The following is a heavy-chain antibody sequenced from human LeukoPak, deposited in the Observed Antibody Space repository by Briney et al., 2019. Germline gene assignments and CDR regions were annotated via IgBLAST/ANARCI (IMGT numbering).Heavy chain of an antibody. V-gene: IGHV3-7*01. D-gene: IGHD4-23*01. CDR1: GFTFSTYW. J-gene: IGHJ4*02. Sequence: WVSLRLSCVGSGFTFSTYWMSWVRQAPGKGLEWVANIKQDGGEKYYVDSVKGRFTISRDNAKNSLYLQMNSLRGEDTAVYYCARDDYGGTYWGQGTLVTVSS. CDR2: IKQDGGEK. CDR3: ARDDYGGTY.